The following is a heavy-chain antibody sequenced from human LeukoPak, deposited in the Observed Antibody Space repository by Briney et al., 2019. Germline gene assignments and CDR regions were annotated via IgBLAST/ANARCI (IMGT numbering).Heavy chain of an antibody. J-gene: IGHJ4*02. CDR2: ISSSGSTI. Sequence: SRGSLRLSCAASGFTFSSYEMNWVRQAPGKGLEWVSYISSSGSTIYYADSVKGRFTISRDNAKNSLYLQMNSLRAEDTAVYYCASEIAAAGTVVDYWGQGTLVTVSS. CDR3: ASEIAAAGTVVDY. V-gene: IGHV3-48*03. D-gene: IGHD6-13*01. CDR1: GFTFSSYE.